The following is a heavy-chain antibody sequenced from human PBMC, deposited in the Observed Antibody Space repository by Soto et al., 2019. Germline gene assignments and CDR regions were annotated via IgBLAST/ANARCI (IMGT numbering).Heavy chain of an antibody. CDR1: GGSISSSNW. Sequence: TSETLSLTCAVSGGSISSSNWWSWVRQPPGKGLEWIGEIYHSGSTNYNPSLKSRVTISVDKSKNQFSLKLSSVTAADTAVYYCARALVVPAAYYGMDVWGQGTTVTVSS. V-gene: IGHV4-4*02. J-gene: IGHJ6*02. CDR3: ARALVVPAAYYGMDV. D-gene: IGHD2-2*01. CDR2: IYHSGST.